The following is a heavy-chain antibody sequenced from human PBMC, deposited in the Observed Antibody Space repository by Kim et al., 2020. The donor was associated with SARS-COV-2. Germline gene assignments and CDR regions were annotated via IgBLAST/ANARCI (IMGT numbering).Heavy chain of an antibody. CDR1: GYSLSDVS. Sequence: ASVKVSCKVSGYSLSDVSMHWVRQAPGKGLEWMGSFDPEDDETTYAQAFQDRFTMTEDASTETGYMELRSLRSEDTAVYFCATGERGVIDEFDYWAQGTLVTVSS. D-gene: IGHD3-10*01. CDR3: ATGERGVIDEFDY. CDR2: FDPEDDET. J-gene: IGHJ4*02. V-gene: IGHV1-24*01.